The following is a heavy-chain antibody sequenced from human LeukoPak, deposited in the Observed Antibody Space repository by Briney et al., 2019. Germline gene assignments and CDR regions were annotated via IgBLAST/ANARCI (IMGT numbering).Heavy chain of an antibody. CDR1: GGSISSYY. V-gene: IGHV4-59*08. CDR3: ARRSYGGNADDAFDI. D-gene: IGHD4-23*01. J-gene: IGHJ3*02. Sequence: SETLSLTCTVSGGSISSYYWSWIRQPPGKGLEWIGYIYYSGSTNYNPSLKSRVTISVDASKNQFSLKLSSVTAADTAVYYCARRSYGGNADDAFDIWGQGTMVTVSS. CDR2: IYYSGST.